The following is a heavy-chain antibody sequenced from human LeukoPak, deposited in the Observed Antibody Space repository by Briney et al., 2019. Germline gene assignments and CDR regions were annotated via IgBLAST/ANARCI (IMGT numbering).Heavy chain of an antibody. CDR3: AKGISHMTPVTTLDY. D-gene: IGHD4-17*01. V-gene: IGHV3-30*02. Sequence: TGGSLRLSCAASGFTFSSYGMYWVRQAPGKGLEWVAFIRYDGSNKYYADSVKGRFTISRDNSKNTLYLQMNSLRAEDTALYYCAKGISHMTPVTTLDYWGQGTLVTVSS. CDR2: IRYDGSNK. CDR1: GFTFSSYG. J-gene: IGHJ4*02.